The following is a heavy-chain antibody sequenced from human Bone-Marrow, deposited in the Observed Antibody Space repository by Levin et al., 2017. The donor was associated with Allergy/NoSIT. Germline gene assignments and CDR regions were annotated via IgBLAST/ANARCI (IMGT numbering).Heavy chain of an antibody. V-gene: IGHV4-59*11. J-gene: IGHJ4*02. CDR3: TSDGPVPI. CDR2: IYYSGRT. Sequence: PSETLSLTCTVSGGSISSHYWSWIRQPPGKGLEWIGSIYYSGRTNYNPSLNSRVTISVDKSKNQFSLRLNSVTAADTAVYYCTSDGPVPIWGQGTLVTVSS. CDR1: GGSISSHY. D-gene: IGHD6-19*01.